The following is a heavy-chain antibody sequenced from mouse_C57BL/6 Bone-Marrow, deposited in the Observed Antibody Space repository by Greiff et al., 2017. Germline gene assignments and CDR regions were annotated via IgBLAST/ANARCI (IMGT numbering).Heavy chain of an antibody. CDR2: IHPNSGST. Sequence: QVQLQQSGAELVKPGASVKLSCKASGYTFTSYWMHWVKQRPGQGLEWIGMIHPNSGSTNYNEKFKSKATLTVDTSSSTAYMQLSSLTSEDSAVYYCARGYYGNYEGFAYWGQGTLVTVSA. J-gene: IGHJ3*01. CDR3: ARGYYGNYEGFAY. V-gene: IGHV1-64*01. CDR1: GYTFTSYW. D-gene: IGHD2-1*01.